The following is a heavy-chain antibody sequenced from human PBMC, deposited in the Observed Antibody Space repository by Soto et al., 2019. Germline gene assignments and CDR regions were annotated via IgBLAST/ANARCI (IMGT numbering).Heavy chain of an antibody. J-gene: IGHJ4*02. V-gene: IGHV3-30*03. CDR1: GFPFTTYG. D-gene: IGHD3-10*01. Sequence: QVQLVESGGGVVQPGRSLRLSCAASGFPFTTYGMHCVREGPGKGLEWVAVISYYGSNKYYADSVKGRITISRENTKNTLYLQMNSLRPEDTALYYCVGGQYYFDYRGEGTMVTVSS. CDR3: VGGQYYFDY. CDR2: ISYYGSNK.